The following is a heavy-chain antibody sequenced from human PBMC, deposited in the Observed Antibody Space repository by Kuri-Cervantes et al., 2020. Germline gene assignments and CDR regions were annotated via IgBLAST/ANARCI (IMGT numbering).Heavy chain of an antibody. CDR2: INHSGST. V-gene: IGHV4-34*01. CDR1: GGSFSGYY. J-gene: IGHJ4*02. CDR3: ATAGPFGY. Sequence: SETLSLTCAVYGGSFSGYYWSWIRQPPGKGLEWIGEINHSGSTNYNPSLKSRVTISVDTSKNQFSLKLRSVTAADTAVYYCATAGPFGYWGQGTPVTVSS.